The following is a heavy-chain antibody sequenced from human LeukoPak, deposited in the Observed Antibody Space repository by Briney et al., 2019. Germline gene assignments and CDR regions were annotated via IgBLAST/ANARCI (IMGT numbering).Heavy chain of an antibody. J-gene: IGHJ3*02. V-gene: IGHV5-51*01. CDR3: ARLEGLPYYGSGSYAFDI. D-gene: IGHD3-10*01. CDR1: GYSFTSYW. Sequence: GESLKISCKGSGYSFTSYWIGWVRQMPGKGLEWMGIIYPGDSDTRYSPSFQGQVTISADKSITTAYLQWSSLKASDTAMYYCARLEGLPYYGSGSYAFDIWGQGTMVTVSS. CDR2: IYPGDSDT.